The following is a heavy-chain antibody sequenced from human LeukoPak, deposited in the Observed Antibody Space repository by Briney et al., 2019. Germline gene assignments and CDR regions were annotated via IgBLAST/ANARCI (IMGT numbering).Heavy chain of an antibody. D-gene: IGHD2-15*01. CDR2: ISYDGSNK. Sequence: PGGSLRLSCAASGFTFSSYAMPWVRQAPGKGLEWVAVISYDGSNKYYADSVKGRFTISRDNSKNTLYLQMNSLRAEDTAVYYCARDYVGYCSGGSCYSSFIFDYWGQGTLVTVSS. CDR3: ARDYVGYCSGGSCYSSFIFDY. J-gene: IGHJ4*02. CDR1: GFTFSSYA. V-gene: IGHV3-30-3*01.